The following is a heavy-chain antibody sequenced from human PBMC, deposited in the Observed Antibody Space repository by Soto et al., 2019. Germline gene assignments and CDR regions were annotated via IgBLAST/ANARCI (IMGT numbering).Heavy chain of an antibody. Sequence: SETLSLTCTVSGDSVSKYYWNWIRQPAGKGLEWIGRIHSTRSPNYNPSLKSRVTMSVDTSKNQFSLKLNLTSVTAADTAVYYCLRSPAYGDYSNRHTWGQGTLVIGSS. CDR2: IHSTRSP. J-gene: IGHJ5*02. CDR3: LRSPAYGDYSNRHT. V-gene: IGHV4-4*07. CDR1: GDSVSKYY. D-gene: IGHD4-17*01.